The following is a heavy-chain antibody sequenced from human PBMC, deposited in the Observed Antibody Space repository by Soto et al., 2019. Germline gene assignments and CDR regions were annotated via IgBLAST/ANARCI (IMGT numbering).Heavy chain of an antibody. V-gene: IGHV3-11*01. CDR3: ARVYSSSWYLVVVFGLGAFDI. CDR2: ISSSGSTI. CDR1: GFTFSDYY. J-gene: IGHJ3*02. Sequence: GGSLRLSCAASGFTFSDYYMSWIRQAPGKGLEWVSYISSSGSTIYYADSVKGRFTISRDNAKNSLYLQMNSLRAEDTAVYYCARVYSSSWYLVVVFGLGAFDIWGQGTMVTVSS. D-gene: IGHD6-13*01.